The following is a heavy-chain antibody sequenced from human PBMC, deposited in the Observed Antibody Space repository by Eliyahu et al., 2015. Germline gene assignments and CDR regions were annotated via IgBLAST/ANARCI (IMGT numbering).Heavy chain of an antibody. CDR1: GYXXTXLS. Sequence: QVQLVQSGAEVKKPGASVKVSCKVSGYXXTXLSMHWVRQAPGKGLEWMGGFDPEDGETIYAQKFQGRVTMTEDTSTDTAYMELSSLRSEDTAVYYCATWGVYDFWSHFGAFDIWGQGTMVTVSS. V-gene: IGHV1-24*01. CDR2: FDPEDGET. CDR3: ATWGVYDFWSHFGAFDI. D-gene: IGHD3-3*01. J-gene: IGHJ3*02.